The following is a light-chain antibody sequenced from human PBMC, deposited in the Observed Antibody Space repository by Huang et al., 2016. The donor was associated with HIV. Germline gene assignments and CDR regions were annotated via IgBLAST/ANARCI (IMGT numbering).Light chain of an antibody. V-gene: IGKV1-39*01. CDR1: QAIDKY. J-gene: IGKJ2*01. CDR2: GAS. CDR3: QQSYRTPRT. Sequence: DIQMTQFPTSLSASVEDRVTITCRAGQAIDKYLNWCQQKSGRAPRLLIYGASKLQSGVPSRFSGRASGTHFSLTINSLQPDDSAIYYCQQSYRTPRTFGQGTNLEI.